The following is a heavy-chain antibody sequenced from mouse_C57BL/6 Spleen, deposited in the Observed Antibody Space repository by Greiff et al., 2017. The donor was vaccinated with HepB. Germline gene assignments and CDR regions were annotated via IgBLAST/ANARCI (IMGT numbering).Heavy chain of an antibody. V-gene: IGHV1-80*01. CDR2: IYPGDGDT. J-gene: IGHJ2*01. CDR3: AGASSTMITRFDY. CDR1: GYAFSSYW. Sequence: QVHVKQSGAELVKPGASVKISCKASGYAFSSYWMNWVKQRPGKGLEWIGQIYPGDGDTNYNGKFKGKATRTADKSSSTAYMQLSSLTSEDSAVYFCAGASSTMITRFDYWGQGTTLTVSS. D-gene: IGHD2-4*01.